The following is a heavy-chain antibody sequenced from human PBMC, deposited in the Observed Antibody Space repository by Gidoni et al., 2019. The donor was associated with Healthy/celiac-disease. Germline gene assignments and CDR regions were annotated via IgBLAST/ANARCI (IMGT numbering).Heavy chain of an antibody. CDR3: AHAYYDFWSGYYSGWFDP. D-gene: IGHD3-3*01. V-gene: IGHV2-5*02. CDR2: IYWDDDK. Sequence: QITLKESGPTLVKPTQTLTLTCTFSGSSLSTSGVGVGWIRQPPGKALEWLALIYWDDDKRYSPSLKSRLTITKDTSKNQVVLTMTNMDPVDTATYYCAHAYYDFWSGYYSGWFDPWGQGTLVTVSS. CDR1: GSSLSTSGVG. J-gene: IGHJ5*02.